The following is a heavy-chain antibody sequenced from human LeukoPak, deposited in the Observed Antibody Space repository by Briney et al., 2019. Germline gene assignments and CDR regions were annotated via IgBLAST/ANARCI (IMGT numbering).Heavy chain of an antibody. CDR1: GFSFNNYA. D-gene: IGHD5-12*01. CDR3: AKGAYDYIEIAYFDY. Sequence: GGSLRLSCVASGFSFNNYAMNWVRQAPGKGLEWVSLIIGSSGTTFYADSVKGRFTISRDKSKSTLYLQMNSLRAEDTAIYYCAKGAYDYIEIAYFDYWGQGSLVTVSS. V-gene: IGHV3-23*01. J-gene: IGHJ4*02. CDR2: IIGSSGTT.